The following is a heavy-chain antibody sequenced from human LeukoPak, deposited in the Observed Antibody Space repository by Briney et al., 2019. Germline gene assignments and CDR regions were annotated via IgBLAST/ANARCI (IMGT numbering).Heavy chain of an antibody. V-gene: IGHV3-23*01. CDR3: AKVSPPRLLGMYYFDY. J-gene: IGHJ4*02. Sequence: QPGGSLRLSCAASGFTFSSYAMSWVRQAPGKGLEWVSAISGSGGSTYYADSVKGRFTISRDNSKNTLYLQMNSLRAEDTAVYYCAKVSPPRLLGMYYFDYWGQGTLVTVSS. CDR1: GFTFSSYA. D-gene: IGHD2-15*01. CDR2: ISGSGGST.